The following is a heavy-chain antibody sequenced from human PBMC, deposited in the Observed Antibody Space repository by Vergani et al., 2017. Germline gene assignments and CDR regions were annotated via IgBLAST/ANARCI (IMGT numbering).Heavy chain of an antibody. D-gene: IGHD4-23*01. Sequence: EVQLLESGGGLVQPGGSLRLSCAASGFTFSSYAMSWVRQAPGKGLEWGSAISGSGGSTYYADSVKGRFTISRDNSKNTLYLQMNSLRAEDTAVYYCAKARGYGGNSLYDYWGQGTLVTVSS. CDR3: AKARGYGGNSLYDY. J-gene: IGHJ4*02. CDR1: GFTFSSYA. V-gene: IGHV3-23*01. CDR2: ISGSGGST.